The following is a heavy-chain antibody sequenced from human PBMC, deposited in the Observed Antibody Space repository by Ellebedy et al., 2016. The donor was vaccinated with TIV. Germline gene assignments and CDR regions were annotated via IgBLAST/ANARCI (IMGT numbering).Heavy chain of an antibody. CDR1: GYTFTGYY. D-gene: IGHD2-15*01. CDR2: INPNSGGT. Sequence: ASVKVSCXASGYTFTGYYMHWVRQAPGQGLEWMGWINPNSGGTNYAQKFQGRVTMTRNTSISTAYMELSSLRSEDTAVYYCVVVPSYYYYGMDVWGQGTTVTVSS. CDR3: VVVPSYYYYGMDV. J-gene: IGHJ6*02. V-gene: IGHV1-2*02.